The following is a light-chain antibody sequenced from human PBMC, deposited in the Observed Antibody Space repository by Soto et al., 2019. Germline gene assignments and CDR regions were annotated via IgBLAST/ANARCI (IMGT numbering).Light chain of an antibody. CDR1: SSNIGAGYD. Sequence: QAVVTQPPSVSGAPGQRVTISCTGSSSNIGAGYDVHWYQQLPGTAPKLLIYGNSNRPSGVPDRFSGSKSGTSASLAITGLQAEDEADYYCQSYDSSLSGLWVFGGGTKSPS. J-gene: IGLJ3*02. CDR3: QSYDSSLSGLWV. CDR2: GNS. V-gene: IGLV1-40*01.